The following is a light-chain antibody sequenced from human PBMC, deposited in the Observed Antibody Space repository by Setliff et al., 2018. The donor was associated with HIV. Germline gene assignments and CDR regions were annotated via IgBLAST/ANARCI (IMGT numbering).Light chain of an antibody. V-gene: IGKV4-1*01. CDR3: QQHYSSPET. CDR2: WAS. J-gene: IGKJ1*01. CDR1: QSVLYSSNNKNY. Sequence: DIVMTQSPDSLAVSLSERATISCKSSQSVLYSSNNKNYLAWYQQKPGQPPKLLIYWASTRASGVPDRFSGSGSGTDFTLTISRLQAADVAVYYCQQHYSSPETFGQGTKVDIK.